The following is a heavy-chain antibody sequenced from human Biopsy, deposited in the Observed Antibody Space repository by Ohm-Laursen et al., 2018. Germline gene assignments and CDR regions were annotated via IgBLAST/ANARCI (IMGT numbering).Heavy chain of an antibody. CDR2: IIPMYRTS. V-gene: IGHV1-69*13. J-gene: IGHJ4*02. CDR1: GGPFGSYA. D-gene: IGHD6-6*01. CDR3: ARESGPHSGSFAY. Sequence: GASVKVSCKSSGGPFGSYAINWMRQAPGQGPEWMGDIIPMYRTSNYAQKFQGRLTINADEYTSTAYMELNSLTSEDTAVYYCARESGPHSGSFAYWGQGTLVTVSS.